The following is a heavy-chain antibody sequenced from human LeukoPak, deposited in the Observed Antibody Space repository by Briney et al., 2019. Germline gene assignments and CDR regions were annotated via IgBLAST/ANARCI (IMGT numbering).Heavy chain of an antibody. V-gene: IGHV1-2*02. CDR1: GYTFTGYY. Sequence: ASVKVSCKASGYTFTGYYMHWVRQAPGQGLEWMGWIKPNSGGTDYAQKFQGRVTMTRDTSISTVYMALSRLRSDDTAVYYCARGPPEYCSGGSCYSGRNWIDPWGQGTLVTVSS. D-gene: IGHD2-15*01. CDR3: ARGPPEYCSGGSCYSGRNWIDP. CDR2: IKPNSGGT. J-gene: IGHJ5*02.